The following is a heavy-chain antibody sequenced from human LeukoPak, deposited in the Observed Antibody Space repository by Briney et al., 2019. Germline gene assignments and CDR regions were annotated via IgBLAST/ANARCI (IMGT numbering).Heavy chain of an antibody. D-gene: IGHD2-2*02. V-gene: IGHV4-59*01. Sequence: SETLSLTCTVSGGSISSYYWSWIRQPPGKGLEWIGYIYYSGSTNHNPSLKSRVTISVDTSKNQFSLKLSSVTAADTAVYYCARDLTFYCSSTSCYKNGMDVWGQGTTVTVSS. CDR2: IYYSGST. J-gene: IGHJ6*02. CDR1: GGSISSYY. CDR3: ARDLTFYCSSTSCYKNGMDV.